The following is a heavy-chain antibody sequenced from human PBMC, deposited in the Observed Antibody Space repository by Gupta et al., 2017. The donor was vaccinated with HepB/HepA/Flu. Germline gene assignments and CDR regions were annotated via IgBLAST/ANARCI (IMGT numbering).Heavy chain of an antibody. CDR2: IIPILGIA. D-gene: IGHD1-26*01. CDR1: GGTFSSYA. Sequence: QVQLVQSGAEVKKPGSSVKVSCKASGGTFSSYAISWVRQAPGQGLEWMGRIIPILGIANYAQKFQGRVTITADKSTSTAYMELSSLRSEDTAVYYCARDIEESGLYYYGMDVWGQGTTVTVSS. CDR3: ARDIEESGLYYYGMDV. J-gene: IGHJ6*02. V-gene: IGHV1-69*04.